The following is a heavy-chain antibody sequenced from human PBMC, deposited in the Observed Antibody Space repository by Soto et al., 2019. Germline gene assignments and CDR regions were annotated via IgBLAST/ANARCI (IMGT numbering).Heavy chain of an antibody. J-gene: IGHJ4*02. Sequence: ESGPTLVNPTQTLTLTCTFSGFSLSTSGMCVSWIRQPPGKALEWLARIDWDDDKYYSTSLKTRLTISKDTSKNQVVLTMTNMDPVDTATYYCARITPACGGDCYAFDYWGQGTLVTVSS. CDR1: GFSLSTSGMC. CDR2: IDWDDDK. CDR3: ARITPACGGDCYAFDY. V-gene: IGHV2-70*11. D-gene: IGHD2-21*01.